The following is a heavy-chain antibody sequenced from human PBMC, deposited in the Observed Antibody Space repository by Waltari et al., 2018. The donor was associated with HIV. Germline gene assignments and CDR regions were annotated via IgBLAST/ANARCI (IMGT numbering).Heavy chain of an antibody. CDR3: ARLGYCSSTSCYYYYYYGMDV. CDR2: MNPNRGNT. J-gene: IGHJ6*02. CDR1: GYTFTSYD. Sequence: QVQLVQSGAEVKKPGASVKVSCTASGYTFTSYDINWVRQAPGQGIEWRGWMNPNRGNTGYAQKVQGRGTMTRNTSISTTYMELSSLRSEDTAVYYCARLGYCSSTSCYYYYYYGMDVWGQGTTVTVSS. D-gene: IGHD2-2*01. V-gene: IGHV1-8*01.